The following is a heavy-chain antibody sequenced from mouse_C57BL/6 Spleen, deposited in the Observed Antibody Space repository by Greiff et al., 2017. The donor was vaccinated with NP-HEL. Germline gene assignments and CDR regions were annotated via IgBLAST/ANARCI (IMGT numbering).Heavy chain of an antibody. J-gene: IGHJ4*01. Sequence: VKLQQPGTELVKPGASVKLSCKASGYTFTSYWMHWVNQRPGQGLEWIGNINPSNGGTNYNEKFKSKATLTVDKSSSTAYMQLSSLTSEDSAVYYCARRPYGSSPMDYWGQGTSVTVSS. CDR1: GYTFTSYW. CDR3: ARRPYGSSPMDY. D-gene: IGHD1-1*01. V-gene: IGHV1-53*01. CDR2: INPSNGGT.